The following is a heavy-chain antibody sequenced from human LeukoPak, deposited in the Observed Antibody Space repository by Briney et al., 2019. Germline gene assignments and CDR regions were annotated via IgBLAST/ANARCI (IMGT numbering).Heavy chain of an antibody. CDR3: VREGETTVTTFGDYYYGMDV. Sequence: SETLSLTCTVSGGSISSYYWSWIRQPAGKGLEWIGRIYTSGSTNYNPSLKSRVTMSVDTSKNQFSLKLSSVTAADTAVYYCVREGETTVTTFGDYYYGMDVWGQGTTVTVSS. D-gene: IGHD4-17*01. CDR1: GGSISSYY. J-gene: IGHJ6*02. V-gene: IGHV4-4*07. CDR2: IYTSGST.